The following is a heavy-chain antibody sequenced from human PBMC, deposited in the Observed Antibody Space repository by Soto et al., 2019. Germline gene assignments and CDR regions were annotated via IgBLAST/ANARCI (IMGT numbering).Heavy chain of an antibody. CDR1: GGSISSSSYY. J-gene: IGHJ4*02. CDR3: ARQYYDILTGYWGLVYYFDY. CDR2: IYYSGST. D-gene: IGHD3-9*01. Sequence: QLQLRESGPGLVKPSETLSLTCTVSGGSISSSSYYWGWIRQPPGKGLEWIGSIYYSGSTYYNPSLKSRVTISVDTSKNQFSLKLSSVTAADTAVYYCARQYYDILTGYWGLVYYFDYWGQGTLVTVSS. V-gene: IGHV4-39*01.